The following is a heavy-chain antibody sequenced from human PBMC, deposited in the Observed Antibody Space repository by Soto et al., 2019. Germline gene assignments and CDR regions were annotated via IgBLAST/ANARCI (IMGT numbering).Heavy chain of an antibody. Sequence: QVQLVQSGAEVKKPGSSVKVSCKASGGTFSSYTISWVRQAPGQGLEWMGRIIPILGIANYAQKFQGRVTITADKFKSTAYMELISMRTEDTDVYYCARGIGVAGEAFDIWGQGTMVTVAS. V-gene: IGHV1-69*02. D-gene: IGHD6-19*01. J-gene: IGHJ3*02. CDR1: GGTFSSYT. CDR3: ARGIGVAGEAFDI. CDR2: IIPILGIA.